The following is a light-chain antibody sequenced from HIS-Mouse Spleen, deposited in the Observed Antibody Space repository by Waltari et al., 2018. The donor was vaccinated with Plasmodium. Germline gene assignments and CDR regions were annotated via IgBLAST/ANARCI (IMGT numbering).Light chain of an antibody. V-gene: IGLV2-11*01. J-gene: IGLJ1*01. CDR3: CSYAGSYTYV. Sequence: QSALTQPRSVSGSPGQSVTISCTGTSSDVGGYNYVSWYQQHPGKAPKLMIYAVSKRPSGVPDRFSGSKSGNTASLTISGLQAEDVADYYCCSYAGSYTYVFGTGTKVTVL. CDR1: SSDVGGYNY. CDR2: AVS.